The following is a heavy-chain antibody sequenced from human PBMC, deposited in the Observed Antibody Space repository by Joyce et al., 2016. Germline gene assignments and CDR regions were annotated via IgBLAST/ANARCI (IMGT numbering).Heavy chain of an antibody. J-gene: IGHJ4*02. D-gene: IGHD6-19*01. Sequence: EVQLVQSGAEVRKPGESLKISCKVSGYTFTSKWIGWVRQMPGKGLDWLALIFPADSDRKYSPSFEGQVTISVDKSISTAYLQWSSLNASDTAVYYCARSPTGWSFDFWGQGTPVTVSP. V-gene: IGHV5-51*01. CDR3: ARSPTGWSFDF. CDR1: GYTFTSKW. CDR2: IFPADSDR.